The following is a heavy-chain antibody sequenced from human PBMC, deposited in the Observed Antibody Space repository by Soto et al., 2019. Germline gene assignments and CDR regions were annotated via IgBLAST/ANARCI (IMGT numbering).Heavy chain of an antibody. D-gene: IGHD2-15*01. CDR1: GVSISSIIYY. V-gene: IGHV4-39*01. CDR3: ASRLRSGYCSGGTCNNGFDP. CDR2: IYYSGSS. J-gene: IGHJ5*02. Sequence: PSETLSLTCTVSGVSISSIIYYWGWIRQPPGKGLEWIGSIYYSGSSYYNPSLKSRLTISVDTSKNQFSLKLSSVTAADTAVYYCASRLRSGYCSGGTCNNGFDPWGQGTLVTVSS.